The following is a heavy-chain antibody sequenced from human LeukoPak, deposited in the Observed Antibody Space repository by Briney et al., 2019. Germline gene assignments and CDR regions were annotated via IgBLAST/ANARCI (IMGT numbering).Heavy chain of an antibody. CDR2: IYYSGST. CDR1: GGSISSSSYY. J-gene: IGHJ3*02. Sequence: PSETLSLTCTVSGGSISSSSYYWGWIRQPPGKGLEWIGSIYYSGSTYYNPSLKSRVTMSLDTSKNQFSLKLSSVTAADTAVYYCASYWSDVGAFDSWGQGTMVTVSS. CDR3: ASYWSDVGAFDS. V-gene: IGHV4-39*07. D-gene: IGHD3-3*01.